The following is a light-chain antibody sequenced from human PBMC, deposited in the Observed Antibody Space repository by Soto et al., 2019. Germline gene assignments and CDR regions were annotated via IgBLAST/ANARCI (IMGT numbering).Light chain of an antibody. CDR3: QQRIT. Sequence: ESASTRSPSPLYLSPGERAPISCRASQSVSSYLAWYQQKPGQAPRLLIYDASNRATGIPARFSGSGYGTDFTLNISSLETEDFAVSYCQQRITFGQGISLEF. CDR2: DAS. J-gene: IGKJ5*01. CDR1: QSVSSY. V-gene: IGKV3-11*01.